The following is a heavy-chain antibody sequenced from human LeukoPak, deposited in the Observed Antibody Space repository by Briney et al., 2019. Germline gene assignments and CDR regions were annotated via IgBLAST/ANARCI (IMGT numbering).Heavy chain of an antibody. J-gene: IGHJ6*02. CDR1: GFTFSRYW. CDR2: IISDGSTT. CDR3: ARENFYGMDV. V-gene: IGHV3-74*01. Sequence: PGGSLRLSCAASGFTFSRYWMNWVRQAPGKGLVWVSRIISDGSTTRYADSVKGRFTISRDNAKNTMYLQMNSLRAEDTAVYYCARENFYGMDVWGQGTTVTVSS.